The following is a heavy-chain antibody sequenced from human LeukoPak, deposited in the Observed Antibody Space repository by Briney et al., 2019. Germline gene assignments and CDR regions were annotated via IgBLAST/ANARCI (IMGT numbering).Heavy chain of an antibody. V-gene: IGHV3-30*18. Sequence: PGGSLRLSCAASGFTFSSYGMHWVRQAPGKGLEWVAVISYDGSNKYYADSVKGRFTISRDNSKNTLYLQMNSLRAEDTAVYYCAKDTRQAGLDYWGQGTLVTVSS. CDR2: ISYDGSNK. CDR3: AKDTRQAGLDY. J-gene: IGHJ4*02. D-gene: IGHD6-19*01. CDR1: GFTFSSYG.